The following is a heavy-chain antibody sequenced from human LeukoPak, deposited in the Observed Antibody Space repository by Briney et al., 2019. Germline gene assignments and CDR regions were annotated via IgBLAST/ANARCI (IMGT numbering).Heavy chain of an antibody. CDR1: GGSISSYY. Sequence: PSEILSLTCTVSGGSISSYYWSWIRQPAGKGLEWIGRIYTSGSTNYNPSLKSRVTISVDKSKNQFSLKLSSVTAADTAVYYCAGSGYSLDAFDIWGQGTMVTVSS. V-gene: IGHV4-4*07. D-gene: IGHD3-3*01. CDR2: IYTSGST. J-gene: IGHJ3*02. CDR3: AGSGYSLDAFDI.